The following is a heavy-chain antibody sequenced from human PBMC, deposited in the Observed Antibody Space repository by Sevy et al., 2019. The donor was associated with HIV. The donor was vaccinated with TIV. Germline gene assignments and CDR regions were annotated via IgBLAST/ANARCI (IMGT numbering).Heavy chain of an antibody. D-gene: IGHD6-13*01. Sequence: ASVKVSCKASGYTLSSYDINWVRQATGQGLEWMGWMNPDSGRRGYAPKFQGRVTMTTNTSIGTAYMELRSLRSEDSAVYYCARADLDSSTFFYYYGMDVLGQGTTVTVSS. V-gene: IGHV1-8*01. CDR3: ARADLDSSTFFYYYGMDV. CDR1: GYTLSSYD. CDR2: MNPDSGRR. J-gene: IGHJ6*02.